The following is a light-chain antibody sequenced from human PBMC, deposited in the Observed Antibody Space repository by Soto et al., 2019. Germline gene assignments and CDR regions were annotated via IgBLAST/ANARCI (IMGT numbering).Light chain of an antibody. J-gene: IGKJ2*01. V-gene: IGKV1-39*01. CDR2: AAS. Sequence: DIQMTQSPSSLSASVGDRVTITCRASQSISSFLNWYQQKPGQAPKLLIYAASRLQSGVPSRFSGSGSRTDCTLTISSLQPEDFATYYCQQSYTIPYTFGQGTKLEIK. CDR3: QQSYTIPYT. CDR1: QSISSF.